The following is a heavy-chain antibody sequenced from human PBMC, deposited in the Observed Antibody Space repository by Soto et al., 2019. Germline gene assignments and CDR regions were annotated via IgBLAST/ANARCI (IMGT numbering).Heavy chain of an antibody. D-gene: IGHD6-13*01. CDR1: GGSISSSNW. J-gene: IGHJ4*02. CDR2: IYHSGST. V-gene: IGHV4-4*02. Sequence: SETLSLTCAVSGGSISSSNWWSWVRQPPGKGLEWIGEIYHSGSTNYNPSLKSRVTISVDKSKNQFSLKLSSVTASDTAFYYCAYWYTRTWANFDYWGRGTLVTVSS. CDR3: AYWYTRTWANFDY.